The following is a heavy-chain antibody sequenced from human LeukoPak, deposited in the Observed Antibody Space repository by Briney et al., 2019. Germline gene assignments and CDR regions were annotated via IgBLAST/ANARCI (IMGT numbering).Heavy chain of an antibody. CDR1: GGSINSYY. V-gene: IGHV4-59*08. CDR2: LYHSGST. D-gene: IGHD5-12*01. J-gene: IGHJ4*02. CDR3: ARHAESGYDRFDY. Sequence: SETLSLTCSVSGGSINSYYWSWIRQPPGKGLEWIGYLYHSGSTNYKSPLKSRVTISGDTSKNQFSLKLSSVTAADTAVYYCARHAESGYDRFDYWGQGTLVTVSS.